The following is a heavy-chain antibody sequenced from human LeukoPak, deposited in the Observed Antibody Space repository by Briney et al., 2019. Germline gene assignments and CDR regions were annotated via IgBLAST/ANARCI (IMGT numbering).Heavy chain of an antibody. J-gene: IGHJ3*02. D-gene: IGHD3-10*01. V-gene: IGHV4-39*01. CDR2: IYHSGST. Sequence: PSETLSLTCTVSGDSISSSTYYWGWIRQPPGKGLEWIGYIYHSGSTYYNPSLKSRVTISVDTSKNQFSLKLSSVTAADTAVYYCARRGSMVHDAFDIWGQGTMVTVSS. CDR3: ARRGSMVHDAFDI. CDR1: GDSISSSTYY.